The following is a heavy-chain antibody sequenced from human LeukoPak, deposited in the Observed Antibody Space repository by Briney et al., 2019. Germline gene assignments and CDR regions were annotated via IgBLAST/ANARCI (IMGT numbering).Heavy chain of an antibody. CDR1: GFTFSSYG. CDR2: ISYDGSNK. V-gene: IGHV3-30*18. CDR3: VKDLNCGGDCYSAAGH. Sequence: GGSLRLSCAASGFTFSSYGMHWVRQAPGKGLEWVAVISYDGSNKYYVDSVKGRFTISRDNSKNTLYLQMNSLRAEDTAVYYCVKDLNCGGDCYSAAGHWGQGILVTVSS. J-gene: IGHJ4*02. D-gene: IGHD2-21*02.